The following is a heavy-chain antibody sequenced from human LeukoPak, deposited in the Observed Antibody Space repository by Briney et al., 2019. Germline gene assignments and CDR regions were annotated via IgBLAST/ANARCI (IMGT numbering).Heavy chain of an antibody. CDR1: GRSISSGSYY. Sequence: SQTLSLTCTVSGRSISSGSYYWSWIRQPAGKGLEWIGRIYTSGSTNYNPSLKSRVTISVDTSKNQFSLKLSSVTAADTAVYYCARDLFAVTMGFDPWGQGTLVTVSS. CDR2: IYTSGST. V-gene: IGHV4-61*02. D-gene: IGHD3-10*01. J-gene: IGHJ5*02. CDR3: ARDLFAVTMGFDP.